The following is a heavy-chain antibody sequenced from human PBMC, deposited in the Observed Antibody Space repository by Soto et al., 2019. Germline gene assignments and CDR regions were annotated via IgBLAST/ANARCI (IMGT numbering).Heavy chain of an antibody. V-gene: IGHV3-53*01. Sequence: EVQLVVSGGGLIQPGGSVRLSCAASGFIVSSNYMTWVRQAPGKGLEWVSVISSGDDTYYADSMKGRFTISRDNSKNEVYLQMNNLRVEDTAVYYCARNSSPGGMDVWGQGTTVTVSS. CDR1: GFIVSSNY. CDR3: ARNSSPGGMDV. J-gene: IGHJ6*02. CDR2: ISSGDDT. D-gene: IGHD6-13*01.